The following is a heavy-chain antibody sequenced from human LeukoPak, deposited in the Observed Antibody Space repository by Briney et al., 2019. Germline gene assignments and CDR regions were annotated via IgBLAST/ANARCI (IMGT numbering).Heavy chain of an antibody. J-gene: IGHJ3*01. CDR3: AKDSYTLIRGVDSDDGFDV. CDR1: GFTFSTYG. CDR2: VTDSGDST. D-gene: IGHD3-10*01. V-gene: IGHV3-23*01. Sequence: GGSLRLSCAASGFTFSTYGMSWVRQAPGKGLEWVSVVTDSGDSTFYADSVKGRFFISRDNSKNTVHLQMNSLRAEDTALYYCAKDSYTLIRGVDSDDGFDVWGQGTMVTVS.